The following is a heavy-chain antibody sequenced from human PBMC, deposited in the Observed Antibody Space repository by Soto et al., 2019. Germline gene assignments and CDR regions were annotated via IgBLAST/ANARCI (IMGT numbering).Heavy chain of an antibody. V-gene: IGHV1-18*01. D-gene: IGHD2-2*02. J-gene: IGHJ5*02. Sequence: QVQLVQSGAEVKKPGASVKVSCKASGYTFTSYGISWVRQAPGQGLEWMGWISAYNGNTNYAQKLQGRVTMTTDTSTSTAYMERRSLRSDHTAVYYCARGYCSSTSCYTLNWFDPWGQGTLVTVSS. CDR2: ISAYNGNT. CDR3: ARGYCSSTSCYTLNWFDP. CDR1: GYTFTSYG.